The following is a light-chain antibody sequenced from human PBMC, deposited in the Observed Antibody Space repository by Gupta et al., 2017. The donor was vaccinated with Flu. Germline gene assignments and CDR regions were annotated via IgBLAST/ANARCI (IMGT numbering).Light chain of an antibody. V-gene: IGLV1-47*01. CDR3: AVWSDSLNGPV. CDR1: SSNVENSY. Sequence: SVLTQPPSASGTPGQRVTIPCSGSSSNVENSYVYWYQQFPGTAPKLLIYRNNQRPSGVPDRFSCSKSGASAALAIRGLRSDDEAHYYCAVWSDSLNGPVFGGGTQLTV. J-gene: IGLJ3*02. CDR2: RNN.